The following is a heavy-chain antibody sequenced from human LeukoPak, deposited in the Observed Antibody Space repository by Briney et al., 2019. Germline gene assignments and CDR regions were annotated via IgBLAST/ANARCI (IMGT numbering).Heavy chain of an antibody. J-gene: IGHJ4*02. CDR2: ISGSGSTI. D-gene: IGHD6-19*01. Sequence: GGSLRLSCAASGFTFSSYEMNWVRQAPGKGLEWVSYISGSGSTIYYADSVKGRFTISRDNAKNSLYLQMNSLRAEDTAVYYCARGYSSGWFPFDYWGQGTLVTVSS. CDR1: GFTFSSYE. CDR3: ARGYSSGWFPFDY. V-gene: IGHV3-48*03.